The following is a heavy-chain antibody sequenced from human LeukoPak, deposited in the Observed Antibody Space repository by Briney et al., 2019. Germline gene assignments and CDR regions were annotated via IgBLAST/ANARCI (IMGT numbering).Heavy chain of an antibody. CDR3: ARGDGVGATTTPTIDAFDI. D-gene: IGHD1-26*01. CDR2: IYHSGST. Sequence: SETLSLTCTVSGGSISSYYWSWIRQPPGKGLEWIGYIYHSGSTNYNPSLKSRVTISVDTSKNQFSLKLSSVTAADTAVYYCARGDGVGATTTPTIDAFDIWGQGTMVTVSS. V-gene: IGHV4-59*01. CDR1: GGSISSYY. J-gene: IGHJ3*02.